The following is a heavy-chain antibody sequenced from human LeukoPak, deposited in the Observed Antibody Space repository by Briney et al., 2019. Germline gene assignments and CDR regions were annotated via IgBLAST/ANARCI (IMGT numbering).Heavy chain of an antibody. CDR1: GYTFTSYW. CDR2: VYPSDSDT. J-gene: IGHJ4*02. CDR3: ARPYGDDN. D-gene: IGHD4-17*01. V-gene: IGHV5-51*01. Sequence: GESLKISCKGFGYTFTSYWIGWVRQMPGRGLEWMGIVYPSDSDTRYSPSFQDQVTISADKSISTAYLQWSSLKASDTAMYYCARPYGDDNWGQGTLVTVSS.